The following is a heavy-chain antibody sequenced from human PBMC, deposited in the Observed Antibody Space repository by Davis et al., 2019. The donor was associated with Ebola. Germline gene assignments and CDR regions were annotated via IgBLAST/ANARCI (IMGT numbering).Heavy chain of an antibody. CDR2: IYHSGST. Sequence: SETLSLTCAVSGGSISSSNWWSWVRQPPGKGLEWIGEIYHSGSTNYNPSLKSRVTISVDTSKNQFSLKLSSVTAADTAVYYCARARPYWFDPWGQGTLVTVSS. J-gene: IGHJ5*02. V-gene: IGHV4-4*02. CDR3: ARARPYWFDP. CDR1: GGSISSSNW.